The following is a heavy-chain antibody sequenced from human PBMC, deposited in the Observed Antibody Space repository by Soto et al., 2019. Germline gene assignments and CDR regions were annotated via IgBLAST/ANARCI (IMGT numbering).Heavy chain of an antibody. J-gene: IGHJ4*02. CDR3: ARAGCSGGSCYADFDY. V-gene: IGHV1-69*13. CDR1: GGTFSSYA. D-gene: IGHD2-15*01. CDR2: IIPIFGTA. Sequence: ASVKVSCKASGGTFSSYAISCVRQAPGPGLEWMGGIIPIFGTANYAQKFQGRVTITADESTSTAYMELSSLRSEDTAVYYCARAGCSGGSCYADFDYWGQGTLVTVSS.